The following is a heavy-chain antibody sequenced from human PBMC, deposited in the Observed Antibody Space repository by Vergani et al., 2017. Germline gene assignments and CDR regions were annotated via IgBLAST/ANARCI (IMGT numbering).Heavy chain of an antibody. CDR3: AREQRVGARTRGEYYYYMGV. Sequence: QVQLVESGGGVVQPGRSLRLSCAASGFTFSSYAMHWVRQAPGKGLEWVAVISYDGSNKYYADSVKGRFTISRDNSKNSLYLQMNSLRAEDTAVYYCAREQRVGARTRGEYYYYMGVWGKGTTVTVSS. V-gene: IGHV3-30*04. CDR1: GFTFSSYA. J-gene: IGHJ6*03. CDR2: ISYDGSNK. D-gene: IGHD1-26*01.